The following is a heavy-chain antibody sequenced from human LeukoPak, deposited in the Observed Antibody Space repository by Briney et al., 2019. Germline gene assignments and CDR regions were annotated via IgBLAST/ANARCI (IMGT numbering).Heavy chain of an antibody. CDR1: GDDISSSSYY. CDR3: ARENSRGYYSDY. Sequence: SETLSLTCSVSGDDISSSSYYWGWIRQPPGKGLEWIGSIYFSGSAYYNPSLKSRVTISIDTSKSQFSLKLSSVTAADTAVYYCARENSRGYYSDYWGQGALVTVSS. V-gene: IGHV4-39*07. J-gene: IGHJ4*02. CDR2: IYFSGSA. D-gene: IGHD3-22*01.